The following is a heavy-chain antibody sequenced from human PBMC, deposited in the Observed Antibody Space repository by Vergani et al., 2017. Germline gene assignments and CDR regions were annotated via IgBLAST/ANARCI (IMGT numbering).Heavy chain of an antibody. CDR3: TTAAQEVTRLAMDY. CDR2: INSKGNGGTT. Sequence: EVQLVESGGGLVKPGGSLRLSCAASGFDFNKAWMSWVRQAPGKGLEWVGRINSKGNGGTTDFAAPVQGRFTISRDDSKNTLYLQMKSLKTEDTGVYYCTTAAQEVTRLAMDYWVQGTLVIVSP. V-gene: IGHV3-15*01. D-gene: IGHD3-9*01. CDR1: GFDFNKAW. J-gene: IGHJ4*02.